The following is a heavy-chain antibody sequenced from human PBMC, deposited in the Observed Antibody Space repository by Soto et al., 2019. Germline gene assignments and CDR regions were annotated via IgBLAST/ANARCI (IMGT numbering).Heavy chain of an antibody. J-gene: IGHJ5*02. V-gene: IGHV1-69*08. CDR2: IIPILGIA. D-gene: IGHD3-10*01. Sequence: QVQLVQSGAEVKKPGSSVKVSCKASGGTFSSYTISWVRQAPGQGLEWMGRIIPILGIANYAQKFQGRVTITADKPTSTAYMELSSLRSEDTAVYYCARDLFYYGSGSYPNWFDPWGQGTLVTVSS. CDR3: ARDLFYYGSGSYPNWFDP. CDR1: GGTFSSYT.